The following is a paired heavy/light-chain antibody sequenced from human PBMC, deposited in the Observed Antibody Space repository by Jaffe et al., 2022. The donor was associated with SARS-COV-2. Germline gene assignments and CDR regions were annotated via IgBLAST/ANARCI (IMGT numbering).Heavy chain of an antibody. Sequence: QLQLQESGPGLVKTSETLSLTCTVSGGSINSETYYWGWIRQPPGKGLEWIGSVYYTGRTYYNPSLKSRLTISIHTSKNQFSLRLTSVAAADTAAYYCATTTGSTVDYWGQGTLVTVSS. CDR3: ATTTGSTVDY. CDR1: GGSINSETYY. D-gene: IGHD1-1*01. V-gene: IGHV4-39*01. J-gene: IGHJ4*02. CDR2: VYYTGRT.
Light chain of an antibody. J-gene: IGLJ1*01. V-gene: IGLV1-44*01. CDR2: GDN. CDR1: SSNIGTNA. CDR3: ASWDYSLNGLYV. Sequence: QSVLTQPPSASGTPGQTVTISCSGSSSNIGTNAVSWYQQLPGMAPKLLIFGDNQWPSGVPDRFSASKSGTSASLAISGLQSEDEADYYCASWDYSLNGLYVFGTGTKVTVL.